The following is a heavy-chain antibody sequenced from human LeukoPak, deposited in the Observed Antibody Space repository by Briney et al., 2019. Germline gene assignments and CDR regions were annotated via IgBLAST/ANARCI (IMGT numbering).Heavy chain of an antibody. CDR1: GGSISSSSYY. D-gene: IGHD5-18*01. Sequence: SETLSLTCTASGGSISSSSYYWGWIRQPPGKGLEWIGSIYYSGSTYYNPSLKSRVTISVDTSKNQFSLKLSSVTAADTAVYYCARHEREDEGYSYPKMDYWGQGTLVTVSS. CDR2: IYYSGST. J-gene: IGHJ4*02. V-gene: IGHV4-39*01. CDR3: ARHEREDEGYSYPKMDY.